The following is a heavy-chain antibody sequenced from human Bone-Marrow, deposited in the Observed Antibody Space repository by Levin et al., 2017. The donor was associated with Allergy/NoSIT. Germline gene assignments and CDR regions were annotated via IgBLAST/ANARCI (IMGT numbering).Heavy chain of an antibody. CDR3: ARDRTGYSTSLEY. CDR2: LSYDRANK. Sequence: GESLKISCVGSGFTFRNYAMHWVRQAPGKGLEWVAVLSYDRANKYYADSVVGRFTISRDNSKNSLFLQMNSLRVDDTAVYYCARDRTGYSTSLEYWGQGTVVTVSS. D-gene: IGHD2-2*01. J-gene: IGHJ4*02. CDR1: GFTFRNYA. V-gene: IGHV3-30*04.